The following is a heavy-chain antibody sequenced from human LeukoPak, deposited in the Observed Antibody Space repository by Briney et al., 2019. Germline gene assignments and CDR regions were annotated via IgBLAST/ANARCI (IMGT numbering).Heavy chain of an antibody. Sequence: GGSLRLSCAASGFTFRSYAMIWVRQAPGKGLEWISSISGSAATTYYANSVKGRFTISRDNSKNTLYLQMDSLRAEDTAVYYCARDFSAKTADYWGQGTLVTVSS. CDR2: ISGSAATT. CDR1: GFTFRSYA. J-gene: IGHJ4*02. CDR3: ARDFSAKTADY. V-gene: IGHV3-23*01. D-gene: IGHD1-1*01.